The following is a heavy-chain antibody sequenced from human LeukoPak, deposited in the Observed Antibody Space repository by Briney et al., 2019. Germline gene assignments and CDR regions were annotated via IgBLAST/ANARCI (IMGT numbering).Heavy chain of an antibody. J-gene: IGHJ6*03. CDR3: ARTGDFWSGYFNYYYYYMDV. V-gene: IGHV4-4*07. Sequence: PSETLSLTCTVPGGSISSYYWSWIRQPAGKGLEWIGRIYTSGSTNYNPSLKSRVTMSVDTSKNQFSLKLSSVTAADTAVYYCARTGDFWSGYFNYYYYYMDVWGKGTTVTVSS. D-gene: IGHD3-3*01. CDR2: IYTSGST. CDR1: GGSISSYY.